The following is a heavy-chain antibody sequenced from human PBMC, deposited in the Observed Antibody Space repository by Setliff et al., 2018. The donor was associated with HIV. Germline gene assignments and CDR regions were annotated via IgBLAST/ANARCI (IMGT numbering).Heavy chain of an antibody. D-gene: IGHD3-3*01. CDR1: GGSFSGYY. CDR2: IYIYNSGST. V-gene: IGHV4-59*01. Sequence: SETLSLTCSVSGGSFSGYYWSWIRQPPGKGLEWIGYIYIYNSGSTNYNPSLTSRVTISADTFRNQFSLKLTSVTAADTAIYYCARGVNFDYWGQGTQVTAPQ. J-gene: IGHJ4*02. CDR3: ARGVNFDY.